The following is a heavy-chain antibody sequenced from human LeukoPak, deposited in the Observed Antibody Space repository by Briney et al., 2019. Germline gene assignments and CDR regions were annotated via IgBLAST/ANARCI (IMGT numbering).Heavy chain of an antibody. J-gene: IGHJ4*02. CDR3: ARDTGYCGGDCPFDY. Sequence: GGSLRLSCAASGFTFSSYWMHWVRQAPGKGLVWVSRINSDGSSTSYADSVKGRFTISRVNAKNTLYLQMNSLRAEDTAVYYCARDTGYCGGDCPFDYWGQGTLVTVSS. V-gene: IGHV3-74*01. D-gene: IGHD2-21*02. CDR2: INSDGSST. CDR1: GFTFSSYW.